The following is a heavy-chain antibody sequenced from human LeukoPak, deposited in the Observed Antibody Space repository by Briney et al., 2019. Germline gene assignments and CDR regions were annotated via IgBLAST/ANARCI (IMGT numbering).Heavy chain of an antibody. CDR1: GFTFSSYT. CDR2: ISSSSTYI. J-gene: IGHJ4*02. Sequence: PGGSLRLSCAASGFTFSSYTMNWVRQAPGKGLEWVSSISSSSTYIYYADSVKGRFTISRDNAKNSLYLQMNSPRAEDTAVYYCARANSGSYLDYWGQGTLVTVSS. CDR3: ARANSGSYLDY. D-gene: IGHD1-26*01. V-gene: IGHV3-21*01.